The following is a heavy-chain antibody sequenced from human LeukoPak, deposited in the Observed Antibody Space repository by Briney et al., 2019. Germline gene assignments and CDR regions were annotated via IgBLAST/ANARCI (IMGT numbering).Heavy chain of an antibody. J-gene: IGHJ4*02. D-gene: IGHD3-9*01. CDR3: AKDKGDILAVAVDY. CDR1: GFTFDDYA. Sequence: PGGSLRLSCAASGFTFDDYAMHWVRQAPGKGLEWVSLISWDGGSTYYADSVKGRFTISRDNAKNSLYLQMNSLRAEDTALYYCAKDKGDILAVAVDYWGQGTLVTVSS. V-gene: IGHV3-43D*03. CDR2: ISWDGGST.